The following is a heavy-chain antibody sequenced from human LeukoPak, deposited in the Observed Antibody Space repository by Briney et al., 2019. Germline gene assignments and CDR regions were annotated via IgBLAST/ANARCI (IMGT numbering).Heavy chain of an antibody. CDR3: AREVRLNNWFDP. V-gene: IGHV3-21*01. Sequence: GGSLRLSCAASGFTFSSYSMNWVRQAPGKGLEWVSSISSSSSYIYYADSVKGRFTISRDNAKNSLYLQMSSLRAEDTAVYYCAREVRLNNWFDPWGQGTLVTVSS. D-gene: IGHD1-1*01. J-gene: IGHJ5*02. CDR1: GFTFSSYS. CDR2: ISSSSSYI.